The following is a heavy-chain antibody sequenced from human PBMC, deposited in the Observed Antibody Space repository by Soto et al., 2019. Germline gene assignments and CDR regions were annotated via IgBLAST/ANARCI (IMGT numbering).Heavy chain of an antibody. Sequence: KVSCKASGYTFTSYGIGWVRQMPGKGLEWMGIIYPGDSDTRYSPSFQGQVTISADKSISTAYLQWSSLKASDTAMYYCARHRTEGITIFGVAYDAFDIWAQGTMVTVSS. CDR1: GYTFTSYG. D-gene: IGHD3-3*01. CDR3: ARHRTEGITIFGVAYDAFDI. J-gene: IGHJ3*02. CDR2: IYPGDSDT. V-gene: IGHV5-51*01.